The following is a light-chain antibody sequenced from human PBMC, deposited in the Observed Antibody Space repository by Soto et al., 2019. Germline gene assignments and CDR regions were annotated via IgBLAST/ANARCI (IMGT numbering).Light chain of an antibody. V-gene: IGKV3-11*01. Sequence: EILLTQSPPTLSLSPGESAALSCRVSQTISTYLAWYQQKPGQAPRLLIYDASTRATGIPARFSGSGSGTDFTLTISYLEPEDFAVYYCLQRSDWPITFGQGTRLEIK. CDR2: DAS. J-gene: IGKJ5*01. CDR1: QTISTY. CDR3: LQRSDWPIT.